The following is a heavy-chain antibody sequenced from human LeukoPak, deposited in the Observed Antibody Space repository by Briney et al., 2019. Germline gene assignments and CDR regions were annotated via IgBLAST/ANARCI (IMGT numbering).Heavy chain of an antibody. CDR2: INHSGST. D-gene: IGHD6-19*01. Sequence: PSETLSLTCAVYGGSFSGYYWSWIRQPPGKGLEWIGEINHSGSTNYNPSLKSRVTISVDTSKNQFSLNLRSVTAADTAVYYCARAAWAGTGDYWGQGTLVTVSS. CDR1: GGSFSGYY. CDR3: ARAAWAGTGDY. J-gene: IGHJ4*02. V-gene: IGHV4-34*01.